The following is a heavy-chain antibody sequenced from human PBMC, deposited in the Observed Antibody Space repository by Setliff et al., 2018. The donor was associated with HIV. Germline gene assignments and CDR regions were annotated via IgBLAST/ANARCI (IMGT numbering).Heavy chain of an antibody. J-gene: IGHJ6*03. V-gene: IGHV4-31*03. CDR2: IYYSGST. Sequence: SETLSLTCSVSGGSTTSGGYYWSWIRQHPGKGLEYIGYIYYSGSTYYNPSLKSRVTISIDTSKNQFSLKLSSVTAAETAVYYCARGLVVVTDSDYDTNYYYYYYMDVWGKGTTVTVSS. D-gene: IGHD5-12*01. CDR1: GGSTTSGGYY. CDR3: ARGLVVVTDSDYDTNYYYYYYMDV.